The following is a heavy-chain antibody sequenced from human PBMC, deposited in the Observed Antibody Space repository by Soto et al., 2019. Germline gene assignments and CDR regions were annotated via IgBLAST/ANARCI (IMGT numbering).Heavy chain of an antibody. D-gene: IGHD2-2*01. CDR3: ASPVNCISTSCPIDY. V-gene: IGHV1-69*12. CDR2: IIPIFGTA. J-gene: IGHJ4*02. Sequence: QVQLVQSGAEVKKPGSSVKVSCKASGGTFISYAISWVRQAPGQGLEWMGGIIPIFGTATYAQKFQGRVTITADEYTSTAYVELSSLRSEDTAVYYCASPVNCISTSCPIDYWGQGTLVTVSS. CDR1: GGTFISYA.